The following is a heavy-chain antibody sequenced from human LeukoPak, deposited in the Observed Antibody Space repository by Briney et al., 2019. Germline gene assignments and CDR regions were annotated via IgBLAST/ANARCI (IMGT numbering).Heavy chain of an antibody. CDR1: GFTFSSYW. V-gene: IGHV3-7*04. D-gene: IGHD3-22*01. J-gene: IGHJ4*02. Sequence: GGSLRLSCAISGFTFSSYWMSWVRQAPGKGLEWVANIKQDGSEKYLVDSVEGRFTISRDNAKNSLYLQMESLRAEDTAVYYCARGEYYYDGGYWGQGTLVTVSS. CDR3: ARGEYYYDGGY. CDR2: IKQDGSEK.